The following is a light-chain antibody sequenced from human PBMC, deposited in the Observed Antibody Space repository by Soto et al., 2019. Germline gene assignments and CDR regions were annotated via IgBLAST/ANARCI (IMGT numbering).Light chain of an antibody. J-gene: IGKJ5*01. CDR2: EVS. CDR3: MQSTQLPPT. Sequence: VMTQPPLSLSVAPGQPASISWKSSQXLLHITGETFLFWYLQKPGQSPQLLIYEVSTRVSGVPDRFSGSGSGTDFTLEISRVETDDVGIYYCMQSTQLPPTFGQGTRLEIK. V-gene: IGKV2D-29*02. CDR1: QXLLHITGETF.